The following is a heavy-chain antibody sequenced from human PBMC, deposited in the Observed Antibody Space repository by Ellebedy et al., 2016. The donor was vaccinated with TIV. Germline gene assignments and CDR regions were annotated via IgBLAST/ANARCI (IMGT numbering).Heavy chain of an antibody. CDR3: AKDYR. D-gene: IGHD3-16*02. CDR2: IKPDGSET. CDR1: GFGFSSYW. J-gene: IGHJ4*02. V-gene: IGHV3-7*03. Sequence: PGGSLRLSCAASGFGFSSYWMSWVRHLPGKGLEWVANIKPDGSETKYVDSVRGRFTISRDNANNTLYLQMTSLRAEDTAVHFCAKDYRWGQGILVTVSS.